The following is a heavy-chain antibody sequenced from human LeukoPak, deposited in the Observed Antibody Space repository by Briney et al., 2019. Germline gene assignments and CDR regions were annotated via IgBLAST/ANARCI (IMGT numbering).Heavy chain of an antibody. CDR1: GFTFSSYW. J-gene: IGHJ4*02. D-gene: IGHD1-14*01. Sequence: PGGSLRLSCEASGFTFSSYWMHWVRQVPGKGPVWVSRINPDGSTTNYADSVKGRFTISRDNAKNMLYVQMNSLSAEDTAVYYCARGDGNLRGLPHWGQGTLVNVSS. CDR2: INPDGSTT. V-gene: IGHV3-74*01. CDR3: ARGDGNLRGLPH.